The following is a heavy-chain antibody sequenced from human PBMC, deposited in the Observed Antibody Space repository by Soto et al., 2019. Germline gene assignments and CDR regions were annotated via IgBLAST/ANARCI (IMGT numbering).Heavy chain of an antibody. CDR1: GYTFTSDA. CDR2: INAGNGNT. CDR3: ARYDYNGYYFDY. Sequence: ASVKVACKASGYTFTSDAVHWVRQAPGQRLEWMGWINAGNGNTKYSQKFQGRVTMTRDTSTTTVYMELSSLKSEDTAVYYCARYDYNGYYFDYWGQGTLVTVSS. D-gene: IGHD4-4*01. V-gene: IGHV1-3*01. J-gene: IGHJ4*02.